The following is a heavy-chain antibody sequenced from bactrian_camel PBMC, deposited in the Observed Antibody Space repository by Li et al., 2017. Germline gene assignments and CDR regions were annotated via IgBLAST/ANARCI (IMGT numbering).Heavy chain of an antibody. Sequence: HVQLVESGGGSVQAGGSLTLSCDVSGYTSTHTSTGPIRDAYYMSWFRQAIGKEREWVASIWVAFSVRYYADPVNGRFTISLDGSKKTLSLQMSSLKVEDSAMYYCAAGARDTWQARERYDTWGQGTQVTVS. V-gene: IGHV3S6*01. CDR2: IWVAFSVR. CDR3: AAGARDTWQARERYDT. D-gene: IGHD3*01. J-gene: IGHJ4*01. CDR1: GYTSTHTSTGPIRDAYY.